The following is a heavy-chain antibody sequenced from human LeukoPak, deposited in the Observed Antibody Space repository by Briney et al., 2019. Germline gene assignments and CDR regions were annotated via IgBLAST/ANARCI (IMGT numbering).Heavy chain of an antibody. D-gene: IGHD3-16*02. Sequence: PGGSLRLSCAASGFTFSSYGMHWVRQAPGKGLEWVAFIRYDGSNKYYADSVKGRFTISRDNSKNTLYLQMNSLRAEDTAVCYYAKEVLKEFSPTYYFDYWGQGTLVTVSS. CDR1: GFTFSSYG. CDR3: AKEVLKEFSPTYYFDY. J-gene: IGHJ4*02. CDR2: IRYDGSNK. V-gene: IGHV3-30*02.